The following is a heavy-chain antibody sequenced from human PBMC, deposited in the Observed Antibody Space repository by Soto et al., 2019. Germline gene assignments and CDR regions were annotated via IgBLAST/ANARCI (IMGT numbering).Heavy chain of an antibody. CDR1: GFTFSSYS. D-gene: IGHD1-26*01. V-gene: IGHV3-48*02. CDR3: AREGGSLNWFDP. Sequence: EVQLVESGGGLVQPGGSLRLSCAASGFTFSSYSMNWVRQAPGKGLEWVSYISSSSSTIYNADSVKGRFTISRDNAKKSLFLQMNSLRDEDAAVYYCAREGGSLNWFDPWGQGTLVTVSS. CDR2: ISSSSSTI. J-gene: IGHJ5*02.